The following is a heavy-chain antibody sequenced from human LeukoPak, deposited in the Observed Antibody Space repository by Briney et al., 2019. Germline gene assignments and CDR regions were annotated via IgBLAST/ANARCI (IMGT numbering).Heavy chain of an antibody. J-gene: IGHJ4*02. Sequence: GGSLRLSCAASGFTFSSYAMSWVRQAPGKGLVWVSRINSGGSSTSYADSVKGRFTISRDNAKNTLYLQMNSLRAEDTAVYYCARDGYCSSTSCYYFDYWGQGTLVTVSS. CDR1: GFTFSSYA. CDR2: INSGGSST. D-gene: IGHD2-2*01. CDR3: ARDGYCSSTSCYYFDY. V-gene: IGHV3-74*01.